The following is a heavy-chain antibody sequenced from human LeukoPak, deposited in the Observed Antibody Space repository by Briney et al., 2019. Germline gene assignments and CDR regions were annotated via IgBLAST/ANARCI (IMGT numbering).Heavy chain of an antibody. D-gene: IGHD4-17*01. CDR1: GFTFSNYA. J-gene: IGHJ4*02. Sequence: GRSLRLSCAASGFTFSNYAMHWVRQAPGKGLEWVADTLYDGSNKYYADSVKGRFTVSRDNSKNMLWLQMNSLRADDTAVYYCAKDHDYGDPGYYFDYRGQGALVTVSS. V-gene: IGHV3-30*18. CDR2: TLYDGSNK. CDR3: AKDHDYGDPGYYFDY.